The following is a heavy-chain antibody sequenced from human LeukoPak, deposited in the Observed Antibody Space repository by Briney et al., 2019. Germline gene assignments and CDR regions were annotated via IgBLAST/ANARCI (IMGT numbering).Heavy chain of an antibody. CDR1: GGSISSYY. CDR3: ARCAVMDDDYLDH. Sequence: LSLTCTVSGGSISSYYWSWLRQPPGKGLEWIGYIYYSGSTNYNPSLKSRVTISVDTSKNQFSLKLTSVTAADTAVYYCARCAVMDDDYLDHWGQGALVTVSS. CDR2: IYYSGST. J-gene: IGHJ4*02. D-gene: IGHD3-16*01. V-gene: IGHV4-59*13.